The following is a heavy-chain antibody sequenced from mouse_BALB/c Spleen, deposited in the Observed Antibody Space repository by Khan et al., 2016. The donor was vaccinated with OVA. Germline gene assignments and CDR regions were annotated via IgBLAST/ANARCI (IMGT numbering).Heavy chain of an antibody. CDR3: ARKRCDDVDY. CDR2: IRYSGST. V-gene: IGHV3-2*02. J-gene: IGHJ2*01. Sequence: EVQLQESGPGLVKPSPSLSLTCTVTGYSITSDYAWNWIRQFPGNKLEWMANIRYSGSTSYNPTLKSRTSITRDTSKNQSFLQLNSGTTEDNATYYCARKRCDDVDYWGQGTTLTVSA. CDR1: GYSITSDYA. D-gene: IGHD2-12*01.